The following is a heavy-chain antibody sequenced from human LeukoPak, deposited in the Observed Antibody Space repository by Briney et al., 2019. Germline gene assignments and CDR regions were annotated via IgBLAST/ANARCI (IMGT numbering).Heavy chain of an antibody. J-gene: IGHJ6*03. CDR2: INRSGST. CDR1: GGSFTKYY. V-gene: IGHV4-34*01. Sequence: SETLSLTCGVSGGSFTKYYWSWIRQPPGKGLEWIGEINRSGSTNYNPSLKSRVTISVDTSKNQFSLKLSSVTAADTAVYYCARKGERYYDFWSGYYRMENYYYMDVWGKGTTVTVSS. CDR3: ARKGERYYDFWSGYYRMENYYYMDV. D-gene: IGHD3-3*01.